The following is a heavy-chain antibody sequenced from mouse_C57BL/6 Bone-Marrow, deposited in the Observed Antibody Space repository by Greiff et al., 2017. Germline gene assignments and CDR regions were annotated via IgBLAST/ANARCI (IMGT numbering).Heavy chain of an antibody. CDR2: IDPSDSET. V-gene: IGHV1-52*01. D-gene: IGHD2-1*01. Sequence: QVQLQQPGAELVRPGSSVKLSCKASGYTFTSYWMHWVKQRPIKGLEWIGNIDPSDSETHYNQKFKDKATLTVDKSSSTAYMQLSRLTSEDSAVYYGARGWYSGFAYWGQGTLVTVSA. CDR3: ARGWYSGFAY. J-gene: IGHJ3*01. CDR1: GYTFTSYW.